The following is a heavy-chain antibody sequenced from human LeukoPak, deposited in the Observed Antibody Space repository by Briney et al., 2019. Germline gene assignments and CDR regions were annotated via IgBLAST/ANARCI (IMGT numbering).Heavy chain of an antibody. CDR1: GFTFSSYA. Sequence: GGSLRLSCAASGFTFSSYAMSWVRQAPGKGLEWVSAISGSGGSTYYADSVKGRFTISRVNSKNTLYLQMNSLRAEDTAVYYCAKVADSSGWYGSDLDYWGQGTLVTVSS. V-gene: IGHV3-23*01. D-gene: IGHD6-19*01. CDR3: AKVADSSGWYGSDLDY. CDR2: ISGSGGST. J-gene: IGHJ4*02.